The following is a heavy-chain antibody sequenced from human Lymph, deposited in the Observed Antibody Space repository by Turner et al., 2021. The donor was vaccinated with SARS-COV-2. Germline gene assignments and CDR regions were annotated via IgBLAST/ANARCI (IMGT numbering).Heavy chain of an antibody. V-gene: IGHV1-69*10. D-gene: IGHD1-1*01. Sequence: QVQLVQSGAEVKKPGSSVKVSCKASGGTFSTYAISWVRQAPGQGLEWLGGTIPIFGIANYAQKFQGRVTITADKFTSTAYMELSSLRSEDTAVYDCARDATGPLGYWGRGTLVTVSS. CDR2: TIPIFGIA. CDR1: GGTFSTYA. J-gene: IGHJ4*02. CDR3: ARDATGPLGY.